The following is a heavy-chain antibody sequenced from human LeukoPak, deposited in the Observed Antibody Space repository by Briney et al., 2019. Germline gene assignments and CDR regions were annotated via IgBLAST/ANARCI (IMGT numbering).Heavy chain of an antibody. CDR3: ARVAKGLTMIVVVYYFDY. D-gene: IGHD3-22*01. CDR2: IYYSGST. Sequence: SETLSLTCTVSGGSISSSSYYWGWIRQPPGKGLEWIGSIYYSGSTYYNPSLKSRVTISVDTSKNQFSLKLSSVTAADTAVYYCARVAKGLTMIVVVYYFDYWGQGTLVTVSS. CDR1: GGSISSSSYY. J-gene: IGHJ4*02. V-gene: IGHV4-39*07.